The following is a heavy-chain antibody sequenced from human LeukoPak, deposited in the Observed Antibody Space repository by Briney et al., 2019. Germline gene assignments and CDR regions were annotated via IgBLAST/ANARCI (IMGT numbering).Heavy chain of an antibody. V-gene: IGHV3-21*01. D-gene: IGHD5-18*01. Sequence: GGSLRLSCAASGFTFSSYSMNWVRQGPGKGLEWVSSISSSSSYIYYADSVKGRFTISRDNAKNSLYLQMNSLRAEDTAVYYCARIAYSYGYLDYWGQGTLVTVSS. CDR2: ISSSSSYI. CDR3: ARIAYSYGYLDY. CDR1: GFTFSSYS. J-gene: IGHJ4*02.